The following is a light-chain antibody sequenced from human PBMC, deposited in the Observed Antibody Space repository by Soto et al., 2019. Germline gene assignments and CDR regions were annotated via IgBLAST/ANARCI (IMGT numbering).Light chain of an antibody. CDR3: QQYTSYSPT. CDR2: EAS. CDR1: QTISGW. Sequence: DIQMTQSPSTLSASVGDRVTITCRASQTISGWLAWYQQKPGKAPKLLIFEASILESGVPTRFSGSRSGTEFTVTIDSLQPDDFATYYCQQYTSYSPTFGQGTKVEI. V-gene: IGKV1-5*03. J-gene: IGKJ1*01.